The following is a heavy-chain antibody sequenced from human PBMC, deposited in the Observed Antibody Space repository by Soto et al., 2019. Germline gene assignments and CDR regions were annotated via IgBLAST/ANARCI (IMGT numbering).Heavy chain of an antibody. V-gene: IGHV3-15*07. CDR3: TTDHLSGSGSYYYYGMDV. D-gene: IGHD1-26*01. CDR2: IKSKTDGGTT. CDR1: GFTFSNAW. J-gene: IGHJ6*02. Sequence: GGSLRLSCAASGFTFSNAWMNWVRQAPGKGLEWVGRIKSKTDGGTTDYAAPVKGRFTISRDDSKNTLYLQMNSLKTEDTAVYYCTTDHLSGSGSYYYYGMDVWGQGTTVTVSS.